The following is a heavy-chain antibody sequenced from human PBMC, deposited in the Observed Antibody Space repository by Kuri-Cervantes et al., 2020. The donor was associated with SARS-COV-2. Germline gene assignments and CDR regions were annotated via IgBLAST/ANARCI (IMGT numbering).Heavy chain of an antibody. Sequence: GESLKISCAASGFTFSSYWMSWVRQAPGKGLEWVANIKQDGNEEYCVNSVKGRFTISRDNAKNSLYLQMNSLTAEDTAVYYCARDEDSYGHYYYYMDVWGKGTTVTVSS. CDR2: IKQDGNEE. CDR3: ARDEDSYGHYYYYMDV. CDR1: GFTFSSYW. J-gene: IGHJ6*03. V-gene: IGHV3-7*01. D-gene: IGHD5-18*01.